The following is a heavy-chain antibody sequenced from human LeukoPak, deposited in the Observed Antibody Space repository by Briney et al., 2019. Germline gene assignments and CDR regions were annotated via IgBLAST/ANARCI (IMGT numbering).Heavy chain of an antibody. D-gene: IGHD6-19*01. J-gene: IGHJ4*02. CDR3: ARAPRDSSGWYPFDY. CDR2: IYYSGST. V-gene: IGHV4-59*01. CDR1: GGSISSYY. Sequence: PSETLSLTCTVSGGSISSYYWSWIRQPPGKGLEWIGYIYYSGSTNYSPSLKSRVTISVDTSKNQFSLKLSSVTAADTAVYYCARAPRDSSGWYPFDYWGQGTLVTVSS.